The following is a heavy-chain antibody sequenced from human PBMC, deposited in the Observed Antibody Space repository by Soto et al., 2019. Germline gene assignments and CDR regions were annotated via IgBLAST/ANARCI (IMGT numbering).Heavy chain of an antibody. Sequence: GGSLRLFCAASGFTFSSYGMHWVRQARGKGLEWGAVISYDGRNKYYADSMKGRFTISRDNSKTTLYLQMNSLRAEDTAVYYCAKETRRGEQWLGDYYYGMDVWGQGTTVTVSS. D-gene: IGHD6-19*01. V-gene: IGHV3-30*18. CDR2: ISYDGRNK. J-gene: IGHJ6*02. CDR1: GFTFSSYG. CDR3: AKETRRGEQWLGDYYYGMDV.